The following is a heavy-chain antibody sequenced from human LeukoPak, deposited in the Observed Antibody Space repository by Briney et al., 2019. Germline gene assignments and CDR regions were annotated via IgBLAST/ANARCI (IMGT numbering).Heavy chain of an antibody. CDR3: ARDLRYCSGGSCFSAEYYYYYYGMDV. D-gene: IGHD2-15*01. J-gene: IGHJ6*02. CDR1: GYAFTSYG. CDR2: INPSGGST. V-gene: IGHV1-46*01. Sequence: ASVKVSCKASGYAFTSYGISWVRQAPGQGLEWMGIINPSGGSTSYAQKFQGRVTMTRDTSTSTVYMELSSLRSEDTAVYYCARDLRYCSGGSCFSAEYYYYYYGMDVWGQGTTVTVSS.